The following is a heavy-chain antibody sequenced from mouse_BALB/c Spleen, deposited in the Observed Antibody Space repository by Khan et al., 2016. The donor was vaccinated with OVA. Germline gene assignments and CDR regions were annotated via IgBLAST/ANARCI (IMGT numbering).Heavy chain of an antibody. J-gene: IGHJ4*01. CDR3: ARPPYFSFVMVY. Sequence: LVESGPELMKPGETVKISCKASGYTFTNYGMNWVKQATGKGLKWIGWLYTYTGDATYADDFKGRFAFTLENSASTAYLQINNLKNEDSATYFCARPPYFSFVMVYWGQGTSVTVSS. D-gene: IGHD2-10*01. CDR1: GYTFTNYG. V-gene: IGHV9-3-1*01. CDR2: LYTYTGDA.